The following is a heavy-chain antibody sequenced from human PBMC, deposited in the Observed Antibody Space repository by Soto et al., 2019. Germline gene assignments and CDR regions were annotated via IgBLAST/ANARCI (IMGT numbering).Heavy chain of an antibody. CDR1: GYTFTNYG. CDR2: ISAYSGNT. D-gene: IGHD3-10*01. V-gene: IGHV1-18*01. J-gene: IGHJ4*02. Sequence: QVQLVQSGAEVKKPGASVKVSCKASGYTFTNYGISWVRQAPGQGLEWMGWISAYSGNTKYAQKLQGRVTMTTDTSTNTAYMELRSLKYDDTAVYYCARDRYGSGNYDRDSWGQGTLVTVSS. CDR3: ARDRYGSGNYDRDS.